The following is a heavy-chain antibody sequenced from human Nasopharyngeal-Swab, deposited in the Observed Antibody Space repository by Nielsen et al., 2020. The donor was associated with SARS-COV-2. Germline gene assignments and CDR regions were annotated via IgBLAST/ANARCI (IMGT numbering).Heavy chain of an antibody. CDR1: GASISGSDYY. V-gene: IGHV4-39*01. CDR2: IFYSGGT. D-gene: IGHD4-17*01. J-gene: IGHJ3*02. CDR3: ARHTGDQVDVFDI. Sequence: GSLRLSCTVSGASISGSDYYWGWVRQAPGTGLEWIASIFYSGGTYYNPSLRSRVTISVDTSKNQFSLKLSSVTAADTAVYYCARHTGDQVDVFDIWGQGTMLTVSS.